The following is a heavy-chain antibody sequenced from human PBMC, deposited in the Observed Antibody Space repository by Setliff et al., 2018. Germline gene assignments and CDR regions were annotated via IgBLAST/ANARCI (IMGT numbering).Heavy chain of an antibody. V-gene: IGHV4-61*09. D-gene: IGHD3-3*01. J-gene: IGHJ6*03. CDR2: IYTSWST. CDR1: GDSISSRRNY. CDR3: ARMSGFQYIDV. Sequence: SETLSLTCTVSGDSISSRRNYWGWFRQPAGKELEWIGQIYTSWSTNYNPFLKSRVTISLDTSKNQFSLSLTSVTAEDTAVYYCARMSGFQYIDVWDKGTTVTVSS.